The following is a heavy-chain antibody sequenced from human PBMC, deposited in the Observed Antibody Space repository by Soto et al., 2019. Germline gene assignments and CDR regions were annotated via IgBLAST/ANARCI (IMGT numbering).Heavy chain of an antibody. Sequence: GGSLRLSCAASGFTFSSYPMCWVRRARGKGLEWVSAISGSGGSTYYADSVKGRFTISRDNSKNTLYLQMNSLRAEDTAVYYCASPAAYCGGDCYLDAFDIWGQGTMVTVSS. CDR3: ASPAAYCGGDCYLDAFDI. J-gene: IGHJ3*02. CDR2: ISGSGGST. D-gene: IGHD2-21*01. CDR1: GFTFSSYP. V-gene: IGHV3-23*01.